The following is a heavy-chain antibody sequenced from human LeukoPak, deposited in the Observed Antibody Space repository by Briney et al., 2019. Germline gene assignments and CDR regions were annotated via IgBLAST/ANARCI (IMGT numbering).Heavy chain of an antibody. CDR1: GITFSTYS. V-gene: IGHV3-21*01. J-gene: IGHJ4*02. D-gene: IGHD3-22*01. Sequence: GGSLRLSCAVSGITFSTYSMNWVRQAPGKGLEWVSSISSSSGYIHYADSVKGRFTISRDNAKNSLYLQMSSLRAEDTALYYCARVRNYYDSSGYSPFDYWCQGTLVTVSS. CDR2: ISSSSGYI. CDR3: ARVRNYYDSSGYSPFDY.